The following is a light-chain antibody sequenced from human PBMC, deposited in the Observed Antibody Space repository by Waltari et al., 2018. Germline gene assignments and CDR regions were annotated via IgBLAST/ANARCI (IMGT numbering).Light chain of an antibody. CDR2: GAS. J-gene: IGKJ4*01. V-gene: IGKV3-20*01. Sequence: EIILTQSPGTLSLTPGERATLSCRASQYVVSSYLAWYQQRPGQPPRLLIHGASSQANGLPDRFSGSGSGTDLPCTLRRLGPEDFAGYFCQQYGSSLSVGGGTRVEIK. CDR1: QYVVSSY. CDR3: QQYGSSLS.